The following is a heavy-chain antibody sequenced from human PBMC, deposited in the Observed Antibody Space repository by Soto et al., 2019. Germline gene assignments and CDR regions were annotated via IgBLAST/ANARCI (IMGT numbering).Heavy chain of an antibody. Sequence: SETLSLTCTVSGGSISSYYWSWIRQPPGKGLEWIGYIYYSGSTNYNPSLKSRVTISVDTSKNQFSLKLSSVTAADTAVYYCARHDPGVVVVAATGADYWGQGTLVTVSS. J-gene: IGHJ4*02. CDR3: ARHDPGVVVVAATGADY. D-gene: IGHD2-15*01. V-gene: IGHV4-59*08. CDR1: GGSISSYY. CDR2: IYYSGST.